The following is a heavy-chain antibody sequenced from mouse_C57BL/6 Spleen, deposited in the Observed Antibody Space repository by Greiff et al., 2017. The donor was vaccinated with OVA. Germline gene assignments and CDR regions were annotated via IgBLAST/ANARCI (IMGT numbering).Heavy chain of an antibody. CDR3: AREGETVQGGDYFDY. CDR1: GYAFSSYW. V-gene: IGHV1-80*01. Sequence: VQLQQSGAELVKPGASVKISCKASGYAFSSYWMNWVKQRPGTGLEWIGQIYPGDGDTNYNGKFKGKATLTADKSSSTAYMQLSSLTSEDSAVYVCAREGETVQGGDYFDYWGQGTTRTVSS. CDR2: IYPGDGDT. J-gene: IGHJ2*01. D-gene: IGHD3-2*02.